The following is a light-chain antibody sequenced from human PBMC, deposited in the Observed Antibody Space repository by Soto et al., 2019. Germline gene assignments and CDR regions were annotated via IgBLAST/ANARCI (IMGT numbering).Light chain of an antibody. V-gene: IGKV2-30*01. CDR2: KVS. CDR3: MQGTHWPPT. CDR1: EGFVYSDGNTY. Sequence: DDVMTQSPLPLPVTLGQPAYIYCRFSEGFVYSDGNTYLNWFHQRPGQSPRRIIYKVSNRDSGVPDRFSGSGSGTDFTLKISRVEAEDFGVYYCMQGTHWPPTFGQGTRLEIK. J-gene: IGKJ5*01.